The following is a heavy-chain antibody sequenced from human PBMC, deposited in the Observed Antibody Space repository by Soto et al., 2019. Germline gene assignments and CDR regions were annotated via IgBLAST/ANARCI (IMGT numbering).Heavy chain of an antibody. D-gene: IGHD3-3*01. Sequence: PSETLSHTCTVSGGSSISYYWSWIRQPPGKGLEWIGYIYYSGSTYYNPSLKSRVTISVDTSKNQFSLKLSSVTAADTAVYYCARGPNYDFWSGYYRPYYGMDVWGQGTTVTVSS. J-gene: IGHJ6*02. CDR1: GGSSISYY. V-gene: IGHV4-59*12. CDR3: ARGPNYDFWSGYYRPYYGMDV. CDR2: IYYSGST.